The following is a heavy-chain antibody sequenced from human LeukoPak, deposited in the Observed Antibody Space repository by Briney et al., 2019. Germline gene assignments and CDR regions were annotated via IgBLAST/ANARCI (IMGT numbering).Heavy chain of an antibody. Sequence: SETLSLTCTVSGGSISSYYWSWIRQPPGKGQEWIGYIYYSGSTNYNPSLKSRVTISVDTSKNQFSLKLSSVTAADTAVYYCARVDYHYYGMDVWGQGTTVTVSS. V-gene: IGHV4-59*01. CDR2: IYYSGST. J-gene: IGHJ6*02. CDR3: ARVDYHYYGMDV. CDR1: GGSISSYY. D-gene: IGHD2-2*03.